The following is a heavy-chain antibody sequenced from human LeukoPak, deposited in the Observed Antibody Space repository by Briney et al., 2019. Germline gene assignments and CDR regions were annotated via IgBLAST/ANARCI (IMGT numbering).Heavy chain of an antibody. CDR1: GYSFTTNW. CDR2: IYPGDSET. Sequence: GESLKISCKGSGYSFTTNWIGWVRRMPFKGLEWMGIIYPGDSETRYSPSFQGQVTISADKSISTAYLQWSSLRASDTAMYYCVRSRGYSYGYSYYFDYWGQGTLVTVS. D-gene: IGHD5-18*01. J-gene: IGHJ4*02. V-gene: IGHV5-51*01. CDR3: VRSRGYSYGYSYYFDY.